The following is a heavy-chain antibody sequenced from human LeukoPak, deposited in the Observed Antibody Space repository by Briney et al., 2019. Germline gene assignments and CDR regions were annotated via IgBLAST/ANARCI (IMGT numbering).Heavy chain of an antibody. D-gene: IGHD3-16*01. CDR1: GFTFTSYV. Sequence: GGSLRLTCAASGFTFTSYVMHWVRQAAGKGLENAARISYGGSRNYYADFMRGRFTVSRDDSKNTLYLEMNNLRAEDTSVYYCVRDFDGRNDYFDAVRFDYWGLGTLVTVSS. V-gene: IGHV3-30*01. J-gene: IGHJ4*02. CDR3: VRDFDGRNDYFDAVRFDY. CDR2: ISYGGSRN.